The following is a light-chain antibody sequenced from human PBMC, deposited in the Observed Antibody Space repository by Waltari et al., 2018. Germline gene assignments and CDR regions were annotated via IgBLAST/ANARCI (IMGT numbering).Light chain of an antibody. V-gene: IGLV2-23*01. Sequence: QSALTQPAPVSGSPGQSITLPCTGTRSAVGSYNLVSWYQQHPGQAPQFRVYGGRKRPSGVSNRFSGSKSGNTASLTISGLQAEDEADYYCCSYAASSVRVFGGGTKLTVL. CDR1: RSAVGSYNL. CDR2: GGR. CDR3: CSYAASSVRV. J-gene: IGLJ3*02.